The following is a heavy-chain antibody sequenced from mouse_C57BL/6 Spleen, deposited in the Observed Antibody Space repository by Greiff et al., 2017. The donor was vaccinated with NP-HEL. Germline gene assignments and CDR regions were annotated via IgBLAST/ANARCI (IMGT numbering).Heavy chain of an antibody. V-gene: IGHV1-22*01. Sequence: VQLQQSGPELVKPGASVKMSCKASGYTFTDYNMHWVKQSHGKSLEWIGYINPNNGGTSYNQKFKGKATLTVNKSSSTAYMELRSLTSEDSAVYYCAREGSLYYSNYVWFAYWGQGTLVTVSA. CDR3: AREGSLYYSNYVWFAY. J-gene: IGHJ3*01. CDR2: INPNNGGT. D-gene: IGHD2-5*01. CDR1: GYTFTDYN.